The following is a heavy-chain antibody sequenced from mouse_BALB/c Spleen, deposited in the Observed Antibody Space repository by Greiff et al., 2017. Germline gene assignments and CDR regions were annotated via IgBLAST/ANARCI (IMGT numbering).Heavy chain of an antibody. CDR1: GYTFSSYW. Sequence: VKLQQSGAELMKPGASVKISCKATGYTFSSYWIEWVKQRPGHGLEWIGEILPGSGSTDYTEKFKGKATFTADTSSNTAYMQLSSLTSEDSAVYYCARSNYGNYGGYWGQGTTLTVSS. J-gene: IGHJ2*01. D-gene: IGHD2-1*01. CDR3: ARSNYGNYGGY. V-gene: IGHV1-9*01. CDR2: ILPGSGST.